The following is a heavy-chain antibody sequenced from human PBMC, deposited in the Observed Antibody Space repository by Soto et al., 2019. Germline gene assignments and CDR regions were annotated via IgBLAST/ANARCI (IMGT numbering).Heavy chain of an antibody. CDR3: ARALIAVAGTAAFDY. D-gene: IGHD6-19*01. J-gene: IGHJ4*02. CDR2: INAGNGNT. Sequence: ASVKVSCKASGYTFTSYAVHWVRQAPGQRLEWMGWINAGNGNTKYSQKFQGRVTITRDTSASTAYMELSSLRSEDTAVYYCARALIAVAGTAAFDYWGQGTLVTVSS. CDR1: GYTFTSYA. V-gene: IGHV1-3*01.